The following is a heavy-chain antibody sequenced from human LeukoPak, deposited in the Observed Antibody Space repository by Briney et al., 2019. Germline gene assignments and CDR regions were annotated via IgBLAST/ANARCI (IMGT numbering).Heavy chain of an antibody. J-gene: IGHJ3*02. CDR3: AKDHRSLQLVLYAFDI. CDR2: IRYDGSNK. V-gene: IGHV3-30*02. D-gene: IGHD6-13*01. CDR1: GFTFSSYG. Sequence: GGSLRLSCAASGFTFSSYGMHWVRQAPGKGLEWVAFIRYDGSNKYYADSVKGRFTISRDNSKNTLYLQMNSLRAEDTAVYYCAKDHRSLQLVLYAFDIWGQGTMVTVSS.